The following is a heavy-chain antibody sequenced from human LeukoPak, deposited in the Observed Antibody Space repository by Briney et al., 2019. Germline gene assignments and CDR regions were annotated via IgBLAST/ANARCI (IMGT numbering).Heavy chain of an antibody. J-gene: IGHJ3*02. CDR3: ATEGGSGSYYGDDAFDM. CDR2: VKSKADDGTT. D-gene: IGHD3-10*01. Sequence: PGGSLRLSCEASGFSFTNTWMSWVRQAPGKGLEWVGRVKSKADDGTTDYAAPVQGRFTISRDDSKNTLSLQMNSLKTEDTAVYYCATEGGSGSYYGDDAFDMWGQGAMVTVSS. CDR1: GFSFTNTW. V-gene: IGHV3-15*01.